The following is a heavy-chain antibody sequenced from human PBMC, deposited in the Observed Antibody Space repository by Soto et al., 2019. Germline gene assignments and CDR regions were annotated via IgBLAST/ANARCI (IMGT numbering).Heavy chain of an antibody. D-gene: IGHD1-20*01. CDR1: GFSLSNARMG. CDR2: IFSNDEK. V-gene: IGHV2-26*01. J-gene: IGHJ5*02. Sequence: QVTLKESGPVLVKPTEPLTLTCTVSGFSLSNARMGVSWIRQPPGKALEWLAHIFSNDEKSYSTSLKSRLTIYXXTXKXXVNLTMTNMGPVDTATYYCAREDDGITGTRKGFDPWGQGTLVTVSS. CDR3: AREDDGITGTRKGFDP.